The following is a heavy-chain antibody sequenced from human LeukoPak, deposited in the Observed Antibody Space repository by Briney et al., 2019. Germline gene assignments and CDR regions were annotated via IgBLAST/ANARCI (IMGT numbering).Heavy chain of an antibody. Sequence: PGGSLRLSCAASGFTFSSYAMSWARQAPGKGLEWVSGISGSGGSTYYADSVKGRFTISRDNSKNTLYLQMNSLRAEDTAVYYCAKDPISSTAARRFDYWGQGTLVTVSS. D-gene: IGHD6-6*01. CDR3: AKDPISSTAARRFDY. CDR2: ISGSGGST. CDR1: GFTFSSYA. J-gene: IGHJ4*02. V-gene: IGHV3-23*01.